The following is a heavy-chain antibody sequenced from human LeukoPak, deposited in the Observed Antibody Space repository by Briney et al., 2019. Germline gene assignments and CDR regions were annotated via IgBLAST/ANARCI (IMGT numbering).Heavy chain of an antibody. V-gene: IGHV3-33*01. D-gene: IGHD1-26*01. CDR1: GFTFSSYG. J-gene: IGHJ4*02. CDR3: AESAGATTAGRRDY. Sequence: GGSLRLSCAASGFTFSSYGVHWVRQAPGKGLGWVAVIWFDGSNKYYANTVKGRFTIPRHNSKHTLYLQMNSVRAEQTAVYYCAESAGATTAGRRDYWGQGTLVTVSS. CDR2: IWFDGSNK.